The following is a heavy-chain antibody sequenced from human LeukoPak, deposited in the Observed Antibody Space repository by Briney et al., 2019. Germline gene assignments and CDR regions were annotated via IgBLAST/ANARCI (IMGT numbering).Heavy chain of an antibody. CDR1: GYTFTGYY. J-gene: IGHJ5*02. D-gene: IGHD1-1*01. V-gene: IGHV1-2*02. CDR3: ARNDWNDPWFDP. Sequence: ASVKASCKASGYTFTGYYIHWVRQAPGQGLEWMGWLNPKSGGTNYAQNFQGRVTMTRDTIINTAYMELSRLRSDDTAVYYCARNDWNDPWFDPWGRGTLVTVSS. CDR2: LNPKSGGT.